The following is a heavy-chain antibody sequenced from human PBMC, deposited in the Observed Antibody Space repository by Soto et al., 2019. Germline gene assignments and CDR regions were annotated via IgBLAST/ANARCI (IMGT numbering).Heavy chain of an antibody. V-gene: IGHV1-46*01. CDR1: GYTFTSYY. CDR2: INPSGGST. D-gene: IGHD5-18*01. J-gene: IGHJ6*02. Sequence: GASVKVSWKASGYTFTSYYMHWVRQAPGQGLEWMGIINPSGGSTSYAQKFQGRVTMTRDTSTSTAYMELSSLRSEDTAVYYCARDSGTAMVYYYYGMDVWGQGTTVTVSS. CDR3: ARDSGTAMVYYYYGMDV.